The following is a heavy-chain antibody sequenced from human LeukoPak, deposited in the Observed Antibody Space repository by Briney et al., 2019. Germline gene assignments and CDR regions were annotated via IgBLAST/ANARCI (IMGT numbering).Heavy chain of an antibody. D-gene: IGHD3-16*01. CDR1: GFTFSSYW. CDR2: INHNGNVN. J-gene: IGHJ6*02. V-gene: IGHV3-7*03. Sequence: GGSLRLSCAASGFTFSSYWMNWARQAPGKGVEWVASINHNGNVNYYVDSVKGRFTISRDNAKNSLYLQMSNLRAEDTAVYFCARGGGLDVWGQGATVTVSS. CDR3: ARGGGLDV.